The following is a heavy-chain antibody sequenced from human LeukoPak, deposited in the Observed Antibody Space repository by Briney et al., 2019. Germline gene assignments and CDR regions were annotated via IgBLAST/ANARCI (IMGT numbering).Heavy chain of an antibody. D-gene: IGHD4-11*01. CDR2: IYYSGST. CDR1: GGSFSGYY. Sequence: PSETLSLTCAVYGGSFSGYYWSWIRQPPGQGLAWIGYIYYSGSTYYNPSLKSRVTISVDTSKNQFSLKLSSVTAADTAVYYCAREWTHSKYSAGRIDAFNIWGQGTMVTVSS. CDR3: AREWTHSKYSAGRIDAFNI. V-gene: IGHV4-30-4*08. J-gene: IGHJ3*02.